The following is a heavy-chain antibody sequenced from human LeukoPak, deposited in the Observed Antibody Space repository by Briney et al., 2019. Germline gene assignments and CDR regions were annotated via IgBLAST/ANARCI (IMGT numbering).Heavy chain of an antibody. V-gene: IGHV4-39*07. J-gene: IGHJ5*02. CDR2: IYYSGST. CDR1: GGSISSSSYY. CDR3: ARDRGVLPMVQNWFDP. Sequence: PSETLSLTCTVSGGSISSSSYYWGWIRQPPGKGLEWIGSIYYSGSTYYNPSLKSRVTISVDTSKNQFSLKLSSVTAADTAVYYCARDRGVLPMVQNWFDPWGQGTLVTVSS. D-gene: IGHD1-1*01.